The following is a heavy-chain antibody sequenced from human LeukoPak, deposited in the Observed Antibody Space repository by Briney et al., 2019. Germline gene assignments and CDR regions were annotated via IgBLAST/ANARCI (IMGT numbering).Heavy chain of an antibody. CDR2: IIPILGIA. J-gene: IGHJ4*02. V-gene: IGHV1-69*04. CDR1: GGTFSSYA. D-gene: IGHD3-10*01. Sequence: GASVKVSCKASGGTFSSYAISWVRQAPGQGLEGMGRIIPILGIANYAQKFQGRVTITADKSTSTAYMELSSLRSEDTAVYYCARAPGITMVRGVSYYFDYWGQGTLVTVSS. CDR3: ARAPGITMVRGVSYYFDY.